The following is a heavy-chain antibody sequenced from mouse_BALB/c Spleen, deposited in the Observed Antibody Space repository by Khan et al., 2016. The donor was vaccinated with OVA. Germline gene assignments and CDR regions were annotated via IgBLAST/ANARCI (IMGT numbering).Heavy chain of an antibody. CDR2: INPTSGYT. CDR3: ARDRIDY. Sequence: QVQLKQSGAELAKPGASVKMSCKASGYTFTSYWMHWIKQRPGQGLEWIGYINPTSGYTDYNQKFKDKATLTADKSSSTAYMLLSSLTSDDSAVYYCARDRIDYWGQGTALTVSS. CDR1: GYTFTSYW. V-gene: IGHV1-7*01. J-gene: IGHJ2*01.